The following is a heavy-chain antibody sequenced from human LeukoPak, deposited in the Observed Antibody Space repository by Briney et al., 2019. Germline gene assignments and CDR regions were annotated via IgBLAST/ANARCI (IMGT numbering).Heavy chain of an antibody. Sequence: PSETLSLTCTVSGASISSGSSYWSWIRQPAGEGLEWIGRIHNSGGTIYNPSLNSRFTISVDTSKNQVSLKLTSVTAADTAVYYCARNGYGSGSSWWGQGTLVTVSS. CDR2: IHNSGGT. J-gene: IGHJ4*02. CDR1: GASISSGSSY. D-gene: IGHD3-10*01. V-gene: IGHV4-61*02. CDR3: ARNGYGSGSSW.